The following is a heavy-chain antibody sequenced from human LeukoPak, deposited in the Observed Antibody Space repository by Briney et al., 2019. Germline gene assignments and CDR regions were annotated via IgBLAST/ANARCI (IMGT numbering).Heavy chain of an antibody. D-gene: IGHD4-17*01. CDR1: GGSISSSSYY. CDR3: ARHRNEYDYGDYQVIDY. V-gene: IGHV4-39*01. J-gene: IGHJ4*02. Sequence: SETLSLTCTVSGGSISSSSYYWGWIRQPPGKGLEWIGSIYYSGSTYYNPSLKSRVTISVDTSKNQFSLKLSSVTAADTAVYYCARHRNEYDYGDYQVIDYWGQGTLVIVSS. CDR2: IYYSGST.